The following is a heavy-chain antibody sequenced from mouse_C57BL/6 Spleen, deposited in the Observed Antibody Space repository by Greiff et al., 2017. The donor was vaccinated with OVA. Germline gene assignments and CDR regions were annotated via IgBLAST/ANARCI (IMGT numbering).Heavy chain of an antibody. D-gene: IGHD4-1*01. V-gene: IGHV1-66*01. CDR1: GYSFTSYY. J-gene: IGHJ3*01. CDR3: ASPGTWDWFAY. Sequence: VQLQQSGPELVKPGASVKISCKASGYSFTSYYIHWVKQRPGQGLEWIGWIYPGSGNTKYNEKFKGKATLTADTSSSTAYMQLSSLTSEDSAVYYCASPGTWDWFAYWGQGTLVTVSA. CDR2: IYPGSGNT.